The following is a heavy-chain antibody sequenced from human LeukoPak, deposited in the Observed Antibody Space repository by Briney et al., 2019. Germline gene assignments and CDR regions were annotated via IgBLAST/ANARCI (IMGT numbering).Heavy chain of an antibody. CDR3: ATYRDVVQTMGSSFDS. V-gene: IGHV3-7*01. CDR1: GFSFSTYW. J-gene: IGHJ4*02. Sequence: PGGSLRLSCTASGFSFSTYWMTWVRQAPGKGLEWVANIRSDGSEINYVDSVKGRFTISRDNGKNSLYLEMNSLRAEDTAVYYCATYRDVVQTMGSSFDSRGQGTLVTVSS. D-gene: IGHD2-21*01. CDR2: IRSDGSEI.